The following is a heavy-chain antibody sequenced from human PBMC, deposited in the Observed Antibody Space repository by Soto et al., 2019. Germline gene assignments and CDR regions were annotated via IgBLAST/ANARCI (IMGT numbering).Heavy chain of an antibody. CDR3: ARGGFVGVPGALPPFDDYTNYRFDS. J-gene: IGHJ4*02. CDR1: GGSFSDFA. Sequence: QVQLAQSGAEVRKPGSSVKVSCRASGGSFSDFAFSWVRQAPGQGLEWMGGTIPMFAATKYAQRFQGRITITGDASRGAVYVALRSLTSADSAVYYCARGGFVGVPGALPPFDDYTNYRFDSGGQGTLVPVSS. CDR2: TIPMFAAT. V-gene: IGHV1-69*01. D-gene: IGHD4-4*01.